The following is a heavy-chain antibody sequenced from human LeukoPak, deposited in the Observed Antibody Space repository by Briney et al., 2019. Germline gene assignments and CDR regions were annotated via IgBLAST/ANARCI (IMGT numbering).Heavy chain of an antibody. Sequence: GASVNVSCKASGGTFSSYAISWVRQAPGQGLEWMGGISPIFGTANYAQKFQGRVTITADESTSTAYMELSSLRSEDPAVYYCARMVAEMATTQYYFDYWGQGTLVTVSS. V-gene: IGHV1-69*01. J-gene: IGHJ4*02. CDR1: GGTFSSYA. CDR2: ISPIFGTA. CDR3: ARMVAEMATTQYYFDY. D-gene: IGHD5-24*01.